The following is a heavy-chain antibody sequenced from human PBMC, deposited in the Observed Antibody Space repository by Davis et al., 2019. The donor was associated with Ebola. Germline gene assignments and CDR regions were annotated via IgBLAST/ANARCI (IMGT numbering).Heavy chain of an antibody. CDR1: GFSFSTYS. Sequence: PGGSLRLSCAASGFSFSTYSMNCVRYAPGQGLEWVANIKQDGSEKYYVDSVKGRFTISRDNAKNSLYLQMNSLRAEDTAVYYCARAATVSLVYYFDYWGQGTLVTVSS. V-gene: IGHV3-7*01. J-gene: IGHJ4*02. CDR3: ARAATVSLVYYFDY. D-gene: IGHD4-17*01. CDR2: IKQDGSEK.